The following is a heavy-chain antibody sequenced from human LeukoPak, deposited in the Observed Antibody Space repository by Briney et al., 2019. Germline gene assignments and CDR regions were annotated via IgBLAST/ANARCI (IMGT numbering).Heavy chain of an antibody. CDR2: ISAYNGNT. V-gene: IGHV1-18*01. CDR1: GYTFTSYG. Sequence: ASVKVSFKASGYTFTSYGISWVRQAPGQGLEWMGWISAYNGNTNYAEKLQGRVTMTTDTSTSTAYMELRSLRSDDTAVYYCAREYVVVPAAIIPITGHYYYYMDVWGKGTTVTVSS. J-gene: IGHJ6*03. CDR3: AREYVVVPAAIIPITGHYYYYMDV. D-gene: IGHD2-2*02.